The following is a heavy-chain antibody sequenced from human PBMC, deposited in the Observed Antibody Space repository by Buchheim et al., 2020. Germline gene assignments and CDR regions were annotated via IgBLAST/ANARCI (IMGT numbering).Heavy chain of an antibody. J-gene: IGHJ3*02. CDR3: ERERVDYGSESYRYDAFDI. D-gene: IGHD3-10*01. CDR1: GFTFSSYA. Sequence: QVQLVESGGGVVQPGRSLRLSCAASGFTFSSYAMHWVRQAPGKGLEWVAVISYDGSNKYYADSVKGRFTISRDNSKNTLYLQMNSLRAEDTDVYYCERERVDYGSESYRYDAFDIWRHGT. CDR2: ISYDGSNK. V-gene: IGHV3-30*04.